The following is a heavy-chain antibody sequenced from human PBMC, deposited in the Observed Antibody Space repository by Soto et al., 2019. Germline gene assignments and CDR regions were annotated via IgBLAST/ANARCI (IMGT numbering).Heavy chain of an antibody. Sequence: QVQLVESGGGVVQPGRSLSLSCAASGFSFNNYGMHWVRQAPGKGLEWVATISNDGSDKYYADSVKGRLTISRDNSKNTVYLQMNSLRAVDTAVYYCAKDQGIAASHGIDWGQGTMVTVSS. V-gene: IGHV3-30*18. CDR2: ISNDGSDK. CDR3: AKDQGIAASHGID. J-gene: IGHJ3*01. D-gene: IGHD6-13*01. CDR1: GFSFNNYG.